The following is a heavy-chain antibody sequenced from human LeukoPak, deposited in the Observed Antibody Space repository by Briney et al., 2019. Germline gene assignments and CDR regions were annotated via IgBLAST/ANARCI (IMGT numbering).Heavy chain of an antibody. Sequence: TLSLTCTVSGGSISSSGYYWSWLRQHPGKGLEWIGYIYYSGSTYYNPSLKSRVTISVDTSKNQFSLKLSSVTAADTAVYYCARDEVGATGQALDYWGQGTLVTVSS. CDR2: IYYSGST. CDR1: GGSISSSGYY. D-gene: IGHD1-26*01. CDR3: ARDEVGATGQALDY. V-gene: IGHV4-31*03. J-gene: IGHJ4*02.